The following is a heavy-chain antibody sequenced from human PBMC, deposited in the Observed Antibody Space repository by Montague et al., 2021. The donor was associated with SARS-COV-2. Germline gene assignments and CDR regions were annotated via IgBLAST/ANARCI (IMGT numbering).Heavy chain of an antibody. CDR3: AYMVVGAAELAY. J-gene: IGHJ4*02. CDR1: GGSISSSIYY. CDR2: IYYSGST. V-gene: IGHV4-39*01. Sequence: SETLSLTCTVSGGSISSSIYYWARIRQPPGKGLEWIGSIYYSGSTYYNPSLKSRVTISVDTSKNQFSLKLSSVTATDTAVYFCAYMVVGAAELAYWGQGTLVTVSS. D-gene: IGHD1-26*01.